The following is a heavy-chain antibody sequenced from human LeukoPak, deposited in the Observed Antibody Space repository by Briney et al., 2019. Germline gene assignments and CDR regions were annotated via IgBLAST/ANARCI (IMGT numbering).Heavy chain of an antibody. D-gene: IGHD4-17*01. J-gene: IGHJ4*02. V-gene: IGHV4-38-2*02. CDR1: GYSISRGYY. CDR2: VYHSGRT. CDR3: AGYDYGDPFDY. Sequence: PSETLSLTCTVSGYSISRGYYWGWIRQPPGKGLEWIGSVYHSGRTYDNPSLKSRVTISVDTSKNQFSLKLSSVTAADTAAYYCAGYDYGDPFDYWGQGTLVTVSS.